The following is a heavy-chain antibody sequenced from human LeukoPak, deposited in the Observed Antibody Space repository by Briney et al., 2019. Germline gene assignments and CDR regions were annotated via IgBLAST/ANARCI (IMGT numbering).Heavy chain of an antibody. J-gene: IGHJ3*01. D-gene: IGHD3-3*01. CDR2: ISGSGGST. CDR3: AKGTQSTEWSGFDL. V-gene: IGHV3-23*01. Sequence: GGSLRLSCAASGFTFSSYAMSWVRQAPGKGLEWVSAISGSGGSTYYADSVKGRFTISRDSSKNTLYLQMNSLRAEDTAVYYCAKGTQSTEWSGFDLWGQGTMVTVSS. CDR1: GFTFSSYA.